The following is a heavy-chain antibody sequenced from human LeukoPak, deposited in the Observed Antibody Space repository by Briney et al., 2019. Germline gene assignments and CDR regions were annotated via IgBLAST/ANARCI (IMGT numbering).Heavy chain of an antibody. V-gene: IGHV3-23*01. Sequence: QTGGSLRLSCTASKFTFRNYDMSWVRQAPGKGLEWVSVIFARGGTTYYADSVKGRFTISRDNSKNTLSLQMNSLGAEDTAVYYCAKRQCSGFNCAFFGLWGQGTLVTVSS. J-gene: IGHJ4*02. CDR2: IFARGGTT. CDR1: KFTFRNYD. D-gene: IGHD2-15*01. CDR3: AKRQCSGFNCAFFGL.